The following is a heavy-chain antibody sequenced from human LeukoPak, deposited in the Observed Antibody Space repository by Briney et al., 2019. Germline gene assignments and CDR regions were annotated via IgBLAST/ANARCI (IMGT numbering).Heavy chain of an antibody. Sequence: PSETLSLTCTVSGGSISSSSYYWGWIRQPPGKGLEWIGSIYYSGSTYYNPSLKSRVTISVYTSKNQFSLKLSSVTAADTAVYYCARVFLAGWFDYWGQGTLVTVSS. D-gene: IGHD3-3*01. CDR2: IYYSGST. V-gene: IGHV4-39*07. J-gene: IGHJ4*02. CDR1: GGSISSSSYY. CDR3: ARVFLAGWFDY.